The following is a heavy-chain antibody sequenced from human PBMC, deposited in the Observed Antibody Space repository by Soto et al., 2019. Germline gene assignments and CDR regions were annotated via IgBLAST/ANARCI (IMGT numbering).Heavy chain of an antibody. CDR1: GYTFTGYY. D-gene: IGHD5-12*01. Sequence: QVQLVQSGTEVKRPGDSVKVSCKASGYTFTGYYVHWVRQAPGQGLEWMGWINPNSGDTYLAQRFQGRVTMNRDTYIGTAYMKLRGLTADDTAEYYGAKGGAIVADGTRVYLYNAMDVWGQGTKDTVSS. J-gene: IGHJ6*02. CDR3: AKGGAIVADGTRVYLYNAMDV. CDR2: INPNSGDT. V-gene: IGHV1-2*02.